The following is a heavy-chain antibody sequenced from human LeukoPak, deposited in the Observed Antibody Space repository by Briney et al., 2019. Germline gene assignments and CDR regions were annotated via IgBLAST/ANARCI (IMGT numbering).Heavy chain of an antibody. Sequence: GGSLRLSCTASGFTFSSYWMSWVRQAPGKGLEWVANIKQDGSEKDYVDSVKGRFTISRDNAKNSLYLQMNSLRAEDTAVYYCAKGSYGSGNYYYFDYWGQGTLVTVSS. CDR2: IKQDGSEK. V-gene: IGHV3-7*01. J-gene: IGHJ4*02. CDR1: GFTFSSYW. D-gene: IGHD3-10*01. CDR3: AKGSYGSGNYYYFDY.